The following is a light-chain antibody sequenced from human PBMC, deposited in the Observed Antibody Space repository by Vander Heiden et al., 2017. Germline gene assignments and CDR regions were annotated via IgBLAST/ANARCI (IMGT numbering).Light chain of an antibody. CDR2: AAS. J-gene: IGKJ1*01. Sequence: DIQMTPSPSSLSASVGDRVTITCRASQSSSSYLNWYQQKQGKAPKPMIYAASSLQSGVPVRVSGSGSGTDFTLTISSLQPEDFATDDCQQSYSTPQWTFGQGTKVEIK. V-gene: IGKV1-39*01. CDR1: QSSSSY. CDR3: QQSYSTPQWT.